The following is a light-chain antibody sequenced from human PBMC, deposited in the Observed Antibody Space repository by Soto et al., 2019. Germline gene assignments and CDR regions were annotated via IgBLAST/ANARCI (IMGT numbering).Light chain of an antibody. J-gene: IGLJ3*02. CDR2: EVS. V-gene: IGLV2-14*01. CDR3: SSYTSRSTWV. CDR1: SSDVGGYNY. Sequence: QSVLTQPASVSGSPGQSITISCTGTSSDVGGYNYVSWYQQHPGKAPKLMIYEVSNRPSGVSDRFSGSRSGNTASLTISGLQAEDESVYYCSSYTSRSTWVFGGGPQLTVL.